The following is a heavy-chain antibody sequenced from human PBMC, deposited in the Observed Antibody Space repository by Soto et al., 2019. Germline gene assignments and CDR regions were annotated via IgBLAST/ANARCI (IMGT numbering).Heavy chain of an antibody. Sequence: QVQLVQSGAEVKKPGSSVKVSCKSSGVTFSHYAITWVRQAPGQGLEWMGGIVPVSGTTDYAEKFRGRVTITADKIMSTAYMELTSLQSDDTAVYYCTRARGYCSGTGCYSGFWGHGTLVTVSS. CDR3: TRARGYCSGTGCYSGF. D-gene: IGHD2-2*02. CDR2: IVPVSGTT. J-gene: IGHJ4*01. CDR1: GVTFSHYA. V-gene: IGHV1-69*06.